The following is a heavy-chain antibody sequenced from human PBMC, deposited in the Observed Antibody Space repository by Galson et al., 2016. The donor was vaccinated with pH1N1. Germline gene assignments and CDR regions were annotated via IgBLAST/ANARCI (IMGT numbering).Heavy chain of an antibody. V-gene: IGHV1-46*01. D-gene: IGHD1-20*01. CDR2: IKPSGAGT. Sequence: QSGAEVKKPGASVKVSCKAFGFTFTSYSTHWVRQAPGQGLEWMGIIKPSGAGTGYAQKFQGRVTVTRDTSTSTVYMELSGLRSEDTAVYYCATRHITESAAWDYWGQGTLVTVSS. J-gene: IGHJ4*02. CDR3: ATRHITESAAWDY. CDR1: GFTFTSYS.